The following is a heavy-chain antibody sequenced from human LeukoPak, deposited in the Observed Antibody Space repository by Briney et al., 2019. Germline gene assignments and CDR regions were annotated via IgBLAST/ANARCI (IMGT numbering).Heavy chain of an antibody. V-gene: IGHV1-8*01. D-gene: IGHD3-16*01. J-gene: IGHJ6*02. CDR2: TNPNSGST. CDR3: ARGRGGPFYNFYGMDV. Sequence: ASVKVSCKASGYTFTSYDINWVRQATGQGLEWMGWTNPNSGSTGYAQKFQGRVTLTRNTSISTAYMELSSLRSEDTAVYYCARGRGGPFYNFYGMDVWGQGTTVTVSS. CDR1: GYTFTSYD.